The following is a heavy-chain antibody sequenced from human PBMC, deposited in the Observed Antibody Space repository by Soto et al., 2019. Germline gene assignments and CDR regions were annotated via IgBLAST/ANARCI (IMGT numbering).Heavy chain of an antibody. J-gene: IGHJ4*02. CDR3: ARGSSYDILTGYFLFDY. CDR2: IGTAGDT. CDR1: GFTFSSYD. V-gene: IGHV3-13*01. D-gene: IGHD3-9*01. Sequence: PGGSLRLSCAASGFTFSSYDMHWVRQATEKGLEWVSAIGTAGDTYYPGSVKGRFTISRENAKNSLYLQMNSLRAGDTAVYYCARGSSYDILTGYFLFDYWGQGTLVTVSS.